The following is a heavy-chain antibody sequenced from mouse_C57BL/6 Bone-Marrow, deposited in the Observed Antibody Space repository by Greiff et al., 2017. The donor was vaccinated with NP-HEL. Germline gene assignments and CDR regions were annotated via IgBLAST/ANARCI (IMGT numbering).Heavy chain of an antibody. Sequence: EVMLVESGGGLVQPGGSMKLSCVASGFTFSNYWMNWVRQSPEKGLEWVAQIRLKSDNYATHYAESVKGRFTISRDDSKSSVYLQMNNLRAEDTGIYYCTGFYYYGRADYWGQGTTLTVSS. V-gene: IGHV6-3*01. D-gene: IGHD1-1*01. CDR2: IRLKSDNYAT. J-gene: IGHJ2*01. CDR1: GFTFSNYW. CDR3: TGFYYYGRADY.